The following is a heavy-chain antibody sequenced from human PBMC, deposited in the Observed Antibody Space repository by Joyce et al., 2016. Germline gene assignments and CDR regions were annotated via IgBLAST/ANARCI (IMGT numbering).Heavy chain of an antibody. Sequence: GQSGAEVKKPGASVKVSCKASGYTFTSYSISWVRQAPGQGLEWMGCISAYNRNRNYAQKLQGRVTMTTDTSTSTAYMELRSLRPDDTAVYYCARDLPYDSSGYYDYWGQGTLVTVSS. CDR2: ISAYNRNR. CDR1: GYTFTSYS. V-gene: IGHV1-18*01. D-gene: IGHD3-22*01. CDR3: ARDLPYDSSGYYDY. J-gene: IGHJ4*02.